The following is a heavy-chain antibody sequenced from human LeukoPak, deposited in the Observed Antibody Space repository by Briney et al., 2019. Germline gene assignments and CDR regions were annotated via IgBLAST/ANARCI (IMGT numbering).Heavy chain of an antibody. V-gene: IGHV3-20*04. J-gene: IGHJ4*02. Sequence: GGSLRLSCAASGFTFDDYGMSWVRQAPGKGLECVSGINWNGGSTGYADSVKGRFTISRDNAKNSLYLQMNSLRAEDTALYYCARAPRGSSAGPFDYWGQGTLVTVSS. CDR3: ARAPRGSSAGPFDY. CDR1: GFTFDDYG. CDR2: INWNGGST. D-gene: IGHD6-6*01.